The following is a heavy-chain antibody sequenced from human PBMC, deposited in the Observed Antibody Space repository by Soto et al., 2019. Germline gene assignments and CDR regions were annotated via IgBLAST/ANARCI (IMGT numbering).Heavy chain of an antibody. D-gene: IGHD4-17*01. Sequence: QPGGSLRLSCAASGFTFSYYAMHWVRQAPGKGLERVAIISFDGSNEHYADSVQGRFTISRDNSENTLYLQMNSLRADDTAVYYCARPAATVIFYSGMDVWGQGTTVTVS. J-gene: IGHJ6*02. V-gene: IGHV3-30-3*01. CDR1: GFTFSYYA. CDR3: ARPAATVIFYSGMDV. CDR2: ISFDGSNE.